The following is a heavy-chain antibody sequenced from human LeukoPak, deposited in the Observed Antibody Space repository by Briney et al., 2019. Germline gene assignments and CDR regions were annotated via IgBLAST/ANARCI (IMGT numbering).Heavy chain of an antibody. Sequence: SETLSLTCTVSGGSISSYYWSWIRQPAGKGLEWIGRIYTSGSTNYNPSLKSRVTMSVDTSKNQFSLKLSSVTAADTAVYYCAREGILTGYYPPYYYYYYMGVWGKGTTVTISS. CDR2: IYTSGST. CDR1: GGSISSYY. D-gene: IGHD3-9*01. J-gene: IGHJ6*03. V-gene: IGHV4-4*07. CDR3: AREGILTGYYPPYYYYYYMGV.